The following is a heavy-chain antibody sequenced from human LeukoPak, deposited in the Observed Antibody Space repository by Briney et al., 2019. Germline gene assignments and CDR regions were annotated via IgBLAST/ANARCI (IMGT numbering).Heavy chain of an antibody. CDR3: AKDPYRASSGLVDY. V-gene: IGHV3-23*01. J-gene: IGHJ4*02. Sequence: GGSLRLYCATSGFTFRNYAVRWVRQAPGKGLEWVSSISGSGGTTYYADSVKGRFTISRDNSKNTLYLQMNSLRAKDTAVYYCAKDPYRASSGLVDYWGQGTLVTVSS. D-gene: IGHD5-12*01. CDR2: ISGSGGTT. CDR1: GFTFRNYA.